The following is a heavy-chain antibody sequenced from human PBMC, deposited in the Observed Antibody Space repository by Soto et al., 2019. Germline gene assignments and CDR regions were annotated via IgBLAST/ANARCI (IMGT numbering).Heavy chain of an antibody. CDR2: INPNNGAT. CDR1: RYIFTAYF. Sequence: QVQLVQSGAEVKKPGASVKVSCKAPRYIFTAYFVHWVRQAPGQGLEWMGWINPNNGATHYGLSFQGRVTMTRHTSISTAYMELSSLRSDDTAVYYCASHDPGARFDPWGQGTLVIVSS. D-gene: IGHD1-1*01. CDR3: ASHDPGARFDP. V-gene: IGHV1-2*02. J-gene: IGHJ5*02.